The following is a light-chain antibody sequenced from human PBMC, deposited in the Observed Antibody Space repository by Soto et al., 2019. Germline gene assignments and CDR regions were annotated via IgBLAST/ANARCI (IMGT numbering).Light chain of an antibody. CDR2: DIS. Sequence: QSALTQPASVSGSPGQSITISCTGTSSDVGAYNYVSWYQHHPGNAPKLMIYDISTRPSGVSNRFSGSKSGNTASLTISGRQAEDEADYYCSSYTSSSTYVFGTGTKGTVL. V-gene: IGLV2-14*03. J-gene: IGLJ1*01. CDR3: SSYTSSSTYV. CDR1: SSDVGAYNY.